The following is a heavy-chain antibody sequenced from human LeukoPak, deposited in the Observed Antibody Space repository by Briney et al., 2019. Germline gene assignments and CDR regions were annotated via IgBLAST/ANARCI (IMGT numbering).Heavy chain of an antibody. CDR2: ISSSGSTI. CDR1: GFTFSDYY. D-gene: IGHD6-13*01. J-gene: IGHJ4*02. V-gene: IGHV3-11*01. CDR3: AKDRIAAAGTYFDY. Sequence: PGGSLRLSCAASGFTFSDYYMSWIRQAPGKGLEWVSYISSSGSTIYYADSVKGRFTISRDNAKNSLYLQMNSLRAEDTAVYYCAKDRIAAAGTYFDYWGQGTLVTVSS.